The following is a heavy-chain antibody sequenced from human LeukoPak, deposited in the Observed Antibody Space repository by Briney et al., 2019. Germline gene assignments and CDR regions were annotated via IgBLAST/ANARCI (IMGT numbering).Heavy chain of an antibody. CDR1: GYTFTSYG. Sequence: GASVKVSCKASGYTFTSYGISWVRQAPAQGLEWMGWSSSCNGMTKYEQKLQRRVTMTTDTSTSTAYMELRSLRSDDTAVYYCARDGYCSGGSCYFLAPFDYWGQGTLVTVSS. CDR2: SSSCNGMT. J-gene: IGHJ4*02. CDR3: ARDGYCSGGSCYFLAPFDY. D-gene: IGHD2-15*01. V-gene: IGHV1-18*01.